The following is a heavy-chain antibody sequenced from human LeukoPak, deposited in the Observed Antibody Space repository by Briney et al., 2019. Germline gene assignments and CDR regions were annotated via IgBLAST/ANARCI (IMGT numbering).Heavy chain of an antibody. CDR3: ARDRRRDRLHAFDI. D-gene: IGHD1-26*01. Sequence: SETLPLTCTVSGGTISRYYWSWIRQPPGKGLEWIAYIDYGGSTNYNPSLKSRLTISLDASKNQFSLKLSSVTAADTAVYYCARDRRRDRLHAFDIWGQGTMVTVSS. CDR2: IDYGGST. J-gene: IGHJ3*02. V-gene: IGHV4-59*01. CDR1: GGTISRYY.